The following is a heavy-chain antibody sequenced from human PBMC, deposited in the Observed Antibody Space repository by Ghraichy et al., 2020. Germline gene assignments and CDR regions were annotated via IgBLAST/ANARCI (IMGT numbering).Heavy chain of an antibody. J-gene: IGHJ6*02. D-gene: IGHD5-18*01. Sequence: SETLSLTCTVSGGSISSYYWSWIRQPAGKGLEWIGRIYTSGSTNYNPSLKSRVTMSVDTSKNQFSLKLSSVTAADTAVYYCAGYVDTAHAHSMGTPINYYGMDVWGQGTTVTVSS. CDR3: AGYVDTAHAHSMGTPINYYGMDV. CDR2: IYTSGST. V-gene: IGHV4-4*07. CDR1: GGSISSYY.